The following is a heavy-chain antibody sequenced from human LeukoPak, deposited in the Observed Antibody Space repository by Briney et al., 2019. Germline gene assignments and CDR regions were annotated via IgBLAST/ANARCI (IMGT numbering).Heavy chain of an antibody. CDR1: GYTFTSYY. CDR2: INPSGGST. J-gene: IGHJ4*02. V-gene: IGHV1-46*01. Sequence: ASVTVSFKASGYTFTSYYMHRVRQAPGQGLEWMGIINPSGGSTSYAQKFLGRVTMTRDTSTSTVYMELSSLRSEDTAVYYCAGTYYYDSSGYYRFDYWGQGTLVTVSS. CDR3: AGTYYYDSSGYYRFDY. D-gene: IGHD3-22*01.